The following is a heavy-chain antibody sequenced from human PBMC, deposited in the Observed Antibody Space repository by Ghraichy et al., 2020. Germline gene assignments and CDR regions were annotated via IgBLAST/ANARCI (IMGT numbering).Heavy chain of an antibody. CDR1: GGSFSDYDY. D-gene: IGHD6-25*01. Sequence: SETLSLTCDVSGGSFSDYDYWTWVRQPPGRGLEWLAEIHHSGRTNYSPSIKSGVSIALDTSKKQISLKVNAVTGADTALYFCARGRSRVFPASTWGLGRWFYMWVQGALVTVSS. CDR3: ARGRSRVFPASTWGLGRWFYM. CDR2: IHHSGRT. V-gene: IGHV4-34*01. J-gene: IGHJ4*02.